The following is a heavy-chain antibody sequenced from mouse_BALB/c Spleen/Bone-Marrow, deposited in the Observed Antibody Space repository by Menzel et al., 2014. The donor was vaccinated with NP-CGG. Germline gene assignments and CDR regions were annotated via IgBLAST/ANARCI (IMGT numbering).Heavy chain of an antibody. CDR1: GFSLTSYD. Sequence: VHLVESGPGLVAPSQSLSITCTVSGFSLTSYDISWIRRPPGKGLEWLGVIWTGGGTNYNSAFMSRLSISKDNSKSQVFLKMNSLQTDDTAIYYCVRDRRPSYAMDYWGQGTSVTVSS. J-gene: IGHJ4*01. CDR2: IWTGGGT. V-gene: IGHV2-9-2*01. CDR3: VRDRRPSYAMDY.